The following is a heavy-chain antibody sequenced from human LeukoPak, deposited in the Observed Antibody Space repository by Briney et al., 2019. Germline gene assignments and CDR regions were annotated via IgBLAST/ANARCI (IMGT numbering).Heavy chain of an antibody. CDR2: LTDSGGGA. CDR3: ARDRHFDY. Sequence: GGSLRLSCAASGFTFNNFAMSWVRQTPGKGLEWVSTLTDSGGGAYYTDSVKGRFTISRDNSKNTLYLQMNSLRAEDTAVYYCARDRHFDYWGQGTLVTVSS. J-gene: IGHJ4*02. V-gene: IGHV3-23*01. CDR1: GFTFNNFA.